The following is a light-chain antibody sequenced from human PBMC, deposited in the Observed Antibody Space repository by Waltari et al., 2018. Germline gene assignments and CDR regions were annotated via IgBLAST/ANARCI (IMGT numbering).Light chain of an antibody. Sequence: DIQMTQSPSSLSASVGDTVTITCQTSHDINNFLNWYQQKPGKAPKPLIYDASNLETGVPSRFSGSGSGTDFTFSIISLQPEDIATYYCQQFDHLPTFGQGTRLEVK. CDR1: HDINNF. V-gene: IGKV1-33*01. J-gene: IGKJ5*01. CDR2: DAS. CDR3: QQFDHLPT.